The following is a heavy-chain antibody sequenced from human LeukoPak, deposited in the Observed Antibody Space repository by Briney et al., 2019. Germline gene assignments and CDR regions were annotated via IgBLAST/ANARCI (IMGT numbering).Heavy chain of an antibody. D-gene: IGHD6-19*01. CDR1: GGTFSSYA. Sequence: SVKVSCKASGGTFSSYAISWVRQAPGQGLEWMGGIIPIFGTANYAQKFQGRVTITADESTNTAYMELSSLRSEDTAVYYCARGEGSSGWYGGRPYYYYDMDVWGQGTTVTVS. CDR2: IIPIFGTA. V-gene: IGHV1-69*13. CDR3: ARGEGSSGWYGGRPYYYYDMDV. J-gene: IGHJ6*02.